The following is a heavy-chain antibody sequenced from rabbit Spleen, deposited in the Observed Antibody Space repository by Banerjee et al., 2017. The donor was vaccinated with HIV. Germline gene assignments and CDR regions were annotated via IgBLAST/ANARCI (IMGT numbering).Heavy chain of an antibody. CDR1: GFSFSTSYY. J-gene: IGHJ4*01. Sequence: QEQLEESGGGLVKPGASLTLTCTASGFSFSTSYYMCWVRQAPGKGLEWIGCIYAGSSGNTYYASWAKGRFTISKTSSTTVSLQMTRLTAADTATYFCARSAGYNYLFNLWGPGTLVTVS. V-gene: IGHV1S45*01. CDR3: ARSAGYNYLFNL. CDR2: IYAGSSGNT. D-gene: IGHD7-1*01.